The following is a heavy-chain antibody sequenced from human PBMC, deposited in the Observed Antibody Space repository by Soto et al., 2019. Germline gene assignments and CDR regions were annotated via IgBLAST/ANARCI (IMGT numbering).Heavy chain of an antibody. CDR2: ISYDGSNK. V-gene: IGHV3-30-3*01. Sequence: GGSLRLSCAASGFTFSSYAMHWVRQAPGKGLEWVAVISYDGSNKYYADSVKGRFTISRDNSKNTLYLQMNSLRAEDTAVYYCARDDLAYCGGDCYSNYWGQGTLVTVSS. D-gene: IGHD2-21*02. CDR1: GFTFSSYA. CDR3: ARDDLAYCGGDCYSNY. J-gene: IGHJ4*02.